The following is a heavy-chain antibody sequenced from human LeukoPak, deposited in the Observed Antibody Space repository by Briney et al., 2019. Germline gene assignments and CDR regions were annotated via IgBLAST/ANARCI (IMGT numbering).Heavy chain of an antibody. CDR2: IIPILGIA. CDR1: GGTFSSYT. D-gene: IGHD3-3*01. V-gene: IGHV1-69*02. CDR3: ARGGYDFWSRPSPGDNWFDP. Sequence: ASVKVSCKASGGTFSSYTISWVRQAPGQGLEWMGRIIPILGIANYAQKFQGRVTITADKSTSTAYMELSSLRSEDTAVYYCARGGYDFWSRPSPGDNWFDPWGQGTLVTVSS. J-gene: IGHJ5*02.